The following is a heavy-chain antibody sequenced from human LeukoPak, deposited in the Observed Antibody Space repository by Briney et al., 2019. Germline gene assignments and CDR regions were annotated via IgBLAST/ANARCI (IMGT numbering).Heavy chain of an antibody. CDR1: GFTFSSYE. D-gene: IGHD1-26*01. Sequence: PGGSLRLSCAASGFTFSSYEMNWVRQAPGKGLEWGSYISSSGSTIYYADSVKGRFTISRDNAKNSLYLQMNSLRAEDTAVYYCARADLSGSYHNYFDYWGQGTLVTVSS. V-gene: IGHV3-48*03. J-gene: IGHJ4*02. CDR3: ARADLSGSYHNYFDY. CDR2: ISSSGSTI.